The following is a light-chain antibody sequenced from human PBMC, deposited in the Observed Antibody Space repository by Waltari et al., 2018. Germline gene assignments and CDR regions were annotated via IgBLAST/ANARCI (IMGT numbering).Light chain of an antibody. Sequence: EIVLTQSPATLSLSPGERATLSCRASQSVSNFLAWYQPKPGQAPRLLIYHASKRATDIPDRFSGRGSGTDFTLTISSLEPGDSAVYYCQQRANWPPLTFGGGTRVEI. CDR1: QSVSNF. V-gene: IGKV3-11*01. CDR3: QQRANWPPLT. CDR2: HAS. J-gene: IGKJ4*01.